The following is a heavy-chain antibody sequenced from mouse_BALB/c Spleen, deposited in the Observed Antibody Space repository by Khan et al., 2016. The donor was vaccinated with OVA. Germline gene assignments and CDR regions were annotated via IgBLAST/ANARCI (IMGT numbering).Heavy chain of an antibody. CDR1: GYTFTDYA. V-gene: IGHV1S137*01. D-gene: IGHD2-4*01. J-gene: IGHJ3*01. CDR3: AREVSTMITTWFAY. CDR2: ISTYSGDT. Sequence: QVRLQQSGPEPVRPGVSVKISCKGSGYTFTDYAVHWVKQSHAKSLEWIGVISTYSGDTKYNQKFKGKATMTVDKSSSTAYMELARLTSEDSAIDYCAREVSTMITTWFAYWGQGTLVTVSA.